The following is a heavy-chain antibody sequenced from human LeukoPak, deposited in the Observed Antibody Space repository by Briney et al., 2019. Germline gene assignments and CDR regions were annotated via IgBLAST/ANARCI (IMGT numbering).Heavy chain of an antibody. CDR1: GGSFSGYY. D-gene: IGHD6-13*01. V-gene: IGHV4-34*01. CDR3: ARISSSSWHVFDY. CDR2: INHSGST. J-gene: IGHJ4*02. Sequence: PSETLSLTCAVYGGSFSGYYWSWIRQPPGKGLEWIGEINHSGSTNYNPSLKSRVTISVDTSKNQFSLKLSSVTAADTAVYYCARISSSSWHVFDYWGQGTLVTVSS.